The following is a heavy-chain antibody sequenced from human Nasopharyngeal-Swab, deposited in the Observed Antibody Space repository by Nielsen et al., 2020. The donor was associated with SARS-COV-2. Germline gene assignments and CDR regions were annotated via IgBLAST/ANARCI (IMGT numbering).Heavy chain of an antibody. CDR2: INSDGSST. Sequence: GESLKISCAASGFTFSSYWMHWVRQAPGKGLVWVSRINSDGSSTSYADSVKGRFTISRDNAKNTLYLQMNSLRAEDTAVYYCARDPYSSGWFDYWGREPWSPSPQ. CDR1: GFTFSSYW. CDR3: ARDPYSSGWFDY. D-gene: IGHD6-19*01. J-gene: IGHJ4*02. V-gene: IGHV3-74*01.